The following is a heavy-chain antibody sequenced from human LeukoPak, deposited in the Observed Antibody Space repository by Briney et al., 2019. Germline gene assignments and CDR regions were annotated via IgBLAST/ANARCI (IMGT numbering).Heavy chain of an antibody. Sequence: SETLSLTCTVSGGSISSSSYYWGWIRQPPGKGLEWIGSIYYSGTTYYNPSLKSRVTISVDTSKNQFSLKLSSVTAADTAVYYCWAAAGTVLSWFDPWGQGTLVTVSS. CDR2: IYYSGTT. D-gene: IGHD6-13*01. J-gene: IGHJ5*02. CDR1: GGSISSSSYY. V-gene: IGHV4-39*07. CDR3: WAAAGTVLSWFDP.